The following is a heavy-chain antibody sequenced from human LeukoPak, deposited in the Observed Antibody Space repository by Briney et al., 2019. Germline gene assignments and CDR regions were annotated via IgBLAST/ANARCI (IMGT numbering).Heavy chain of an antibody. CDR3: AKGTADYGDYSDSDYFDY. CDR2: ISASGVTI. V-gene: IGHV3-23*01. D-gene: IGHD4-17*01. Sequence: GVSLRLSCTSFGFAFSSYTMHWVRQAPGKGLEWVSMISASGVTIHYADSVKGRFTISRDNSKNTLYLQMNSLRAEDTAVYFCAKGTADYGDYSDSDYFDYWGQGTLVTVSS. J-gene: IGHJ4*02. CDR1: GFAFSSYT.